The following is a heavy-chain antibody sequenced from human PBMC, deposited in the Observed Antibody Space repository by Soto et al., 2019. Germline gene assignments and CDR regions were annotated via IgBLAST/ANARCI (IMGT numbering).Heavy chain of an antibody. V-gene: IGHV4-34*01. CDR1: GGSFSGYY. D-gene: IGHD4-17*01. CDR2: INHSGST. CDR3: ARDDKGDHGRAFDP. J-gene: IGHJ5*02. Sequence: SETLSLTCAVYGGSFSGYYWSWIRQPPGKGLEWIGEINHSGSTNYNPSLKSRVTISVDTSKNQFSLKLSSVTAADTAVYYCARDDKGDHGRAFDPCGQGTRVIVSS.